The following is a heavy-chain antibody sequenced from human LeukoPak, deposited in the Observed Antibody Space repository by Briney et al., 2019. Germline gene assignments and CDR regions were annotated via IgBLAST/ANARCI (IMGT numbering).Heavy chain of an antibody. J-gene: IGHJ5*02. Sequence: SVKASCKASGGTFSSYAFSWVRQAPGQGLEWMGRIIPALEISHYAQKFQGRVTTTANISTSTAYMELSSLRSEDTAVYYCATSGYRSSWYSTRREDWFDPWGQGTLVTVSS. D-gene: IGHD6-13*01. CDR2: IIPALEIS. V-gene: IGHV1-69*04. CDR1: GGTFSSYA. CDR3: ATSGYRSSWYSTRREDWFDP.